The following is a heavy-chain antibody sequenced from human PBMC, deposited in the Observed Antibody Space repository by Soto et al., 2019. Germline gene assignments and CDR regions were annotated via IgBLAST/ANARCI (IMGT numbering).Heavy chain of an antibody. J-gene: IGHJ6*02. CDR2: IYYSGST. Sequence: SETLSLTCTVSGGSISSYYWSWIRQPPGKGLEWIGYIYYSGSTNYNPSLKSRVTISVDTSKNQFSLKLSSVTAADTAVYYCARGVDTAMGGPHYYGMDVWGQGTTVTVSS. D-gene: IGHD5-18*01. CDR1: GGSISSYY. V-gene: IGHV4-59*01. CDR3: ARGVDTAMGGPHYYGMDV.